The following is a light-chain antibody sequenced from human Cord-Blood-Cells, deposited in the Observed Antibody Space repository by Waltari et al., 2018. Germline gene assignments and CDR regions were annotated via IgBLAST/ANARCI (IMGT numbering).Light chain of an antibody. CDR3: MQALQTPIT. Sequence: DIVMTQSPTPLPVTPGEPASISCRSSQSFLHSNGYNCFDWYLQEPGQSPQLLSYLGSNRASGVADRFSGSGASRDFTLKSGIVEAEDVGVYYCMQALQTPITFGQGTRLEIK. V-gene: IGKV2-28*01. J-gene: IGKJ5*01. CDR1: QSFLHSNGYNC. CDR2: LGS.